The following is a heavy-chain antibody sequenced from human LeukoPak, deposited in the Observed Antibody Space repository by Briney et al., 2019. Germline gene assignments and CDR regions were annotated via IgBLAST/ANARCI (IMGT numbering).Heavy chain of an antibody. D-gene: IGHD3-16*01. V-gene: IGHV3-21*01. CDR2: ISSRSTYI. Sequence: GGSLRLSCAASGFTFSSYSMNWVSQAPGKGLEWVSSISSRSTYIYHADSVKGQFTISRDNAKNSLFLQMNSLRAEDTAVYFCAKSTRAVMAMMDVWGKGTTVTVSS. CDR3: AKSTRAVMAMMDV. J-gene: IGHJ6*04. CDR1: GFTFSSYS.